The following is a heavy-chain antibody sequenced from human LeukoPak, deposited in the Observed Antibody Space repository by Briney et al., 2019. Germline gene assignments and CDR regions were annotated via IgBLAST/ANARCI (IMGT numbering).Heavy chain of an antibody. CDR3: ARAARPNHSSSWQYYFDY. V-gene: IGHV3-48*01. CDR1: GFTFSIYD. Sequence: PGGSLRLSCAASGFTFSIYDMNWVRQAPGKGLEWVSYISSSSSTIYYADSVKGRFTISRDNAKNSLYLQMNSLRAGDTAVYYCARAARPNHSSSWQYYFDYWGQGTLVTVSS. J-gene: IGHJ4*02. D-gene: IGHD6-13*01. CDR2: ISSSSSTI.